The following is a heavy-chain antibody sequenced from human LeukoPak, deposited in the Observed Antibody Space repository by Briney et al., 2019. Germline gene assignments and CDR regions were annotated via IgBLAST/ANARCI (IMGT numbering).Heavy chain of an antibody. V-gene: IGHV4-34*01. CDR2: INHSGST. Sequence: SETLSLTCAVYGGSFSGYYWSWIRQPPGKGLEWIGEINHSGSTNYNPSLKSRVTISVDTSKNQFSLKLSSVTAADTAVYYCATTISSPHALDIWGQGTMVTVSS. CDR1: GGSFSGYY. J-gene: IGHJ3*02. CDR3: ATTISSPHALDI. D-gene: IGHD3-16*02.